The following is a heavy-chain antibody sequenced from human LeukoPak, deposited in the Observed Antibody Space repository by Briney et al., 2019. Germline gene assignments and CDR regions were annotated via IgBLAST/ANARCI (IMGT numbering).Heavy chain of an antibody. CDR3: ARAFGPRNAFDI. CDR2: IYSGGNT. V-gene: IGHV3-66*02. CDR1: GFAVSSNY. J-gene: IGHJ3*02. Sequence: PGGSLRLSCAASGFAVSSNYMSWVRQAPGKGLEWVSVIYSGGNTYYGDSVKGRFTISRDNSRNTLYLQMNSVSAEDKAVYYCARAFGPRNAFDIWGQGTMVTVSS. D-gene: IGHD3-10*01.